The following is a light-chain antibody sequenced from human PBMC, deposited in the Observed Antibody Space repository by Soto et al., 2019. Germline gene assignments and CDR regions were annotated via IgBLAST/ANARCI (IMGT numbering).Light chain of an antibody. V-gene: IGKV3-20*01. CDR3: QQYGNSPWT. CDR1: QSVSSSF. J-gene: IGKJ1*01. CDR2: GVS. Sequence: EIVLTQSPGTLSLSPGERATLSCRASQSVSSSFLAWYQQKPGQAPRLLIYGVSSRATGIPDRFSGSGSGTDFTLTISRLEPEDFAVYHCQQYGNSPWTFGQGTKVEIK.